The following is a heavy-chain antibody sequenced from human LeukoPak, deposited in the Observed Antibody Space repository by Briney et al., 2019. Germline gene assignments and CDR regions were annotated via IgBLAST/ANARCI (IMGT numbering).Heavy chain of an antibody. CDR2: INPNSGGT. CDR1: GYTFTGYY. V-gene: IGHV1-2*04. Sequence: GASVKVSCTASGYTFTGYYMHWVRQAPGQGLEWMGWINPNSGGTNYAQKFQGWVTMTRDTSISTAYMELSRLRSDDTAVYYCARGRVYCSSTSCSYPNWFDPWGQGTLVTVSS. D-gene: IGHD2-2*01. CDR3: ARGRVYCSSTSCSYPNWFDP. J-gene: IGHJ5*02.